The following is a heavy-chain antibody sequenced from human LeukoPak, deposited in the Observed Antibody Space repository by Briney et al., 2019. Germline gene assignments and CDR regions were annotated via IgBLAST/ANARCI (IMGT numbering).Heavy chain of an antibody. CDR1: GGSFSGYY. CDR2: INHSGST. J-gene: IGHJ6*03. D-gene: IGHD1/OR15-1a*01. Sequence: PSETLSLTCAVYGGSFSGYYWSWIRQPPGKGLEWIGEINHSGSTNYNPSLKSRVTISVDTSKNQFSLKLSSVTAADTAVYYCARLLQYYYYYYMDVWGKGTTVTVSS. V-gene: IGHV4-34*01. CDR3: ARLLQYYYYYYMDV.